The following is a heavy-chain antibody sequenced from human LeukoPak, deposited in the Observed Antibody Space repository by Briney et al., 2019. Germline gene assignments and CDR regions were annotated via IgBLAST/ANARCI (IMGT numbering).Heavy chain of an antibody. CDR1: GFTFSSYS. V-gene: IGHV3-48*04. Sequence: GGSLRLSCAASGFTFSSYSMNWVRQAPGKGLEWVSYISSSGSTIYYADSVKGRLTISRDNAKNSLYLQMNSLRAEDTAVYYCARGNSGVIISQFDYWGQGTLVTVSS. CDR3: ARGNSGVIISQFDY. D-gene: IGHD3-10*01. J-gene: IGHJ4*02. CDR2: ISSSGSTI.